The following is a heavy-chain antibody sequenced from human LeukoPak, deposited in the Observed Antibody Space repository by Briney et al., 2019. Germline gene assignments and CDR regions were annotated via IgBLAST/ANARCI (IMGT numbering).Heavy chain of an antibody. D-gene: IGHD2-15*01. J-gene: IGHJ5*02. V-gene: IGHV3-49*04. CDR2: IRGKSYGETT. Sequence: GRSLRLSCAASGFTFSDSDIHWVRQAPGKGLEWVGFIRGKSYGETTEYAASVKDRFSISRDDSKSVAYLQMNNLKIEDTAVYYCAALTPGVVIAVPFDPWGQGTLVAVSS. CDR1: GFTFSDSD. CDR3: AALTPGVVIAVPFDP.